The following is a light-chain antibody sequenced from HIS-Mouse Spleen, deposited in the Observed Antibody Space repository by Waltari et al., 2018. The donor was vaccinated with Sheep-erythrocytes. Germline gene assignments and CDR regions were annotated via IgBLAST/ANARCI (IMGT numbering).Light chain of an antibody. V-gene: IGLV2-11*01. Sequence: QSALTQPRSVSGSPGQSVTISCTGTSSDVGGYNYVSWSQQHPGKAPKLMIYDVSKRPAGVPDGFSGSKSGNTASLTISGLQAEDEADYYCCSYAGSYTFWVFGGGTKLTVL. CDR3: CSYAGSYTFWV. CDR1: SSDVGGYNY. CDR2: DVS. J-gene: IGLJ3*02.